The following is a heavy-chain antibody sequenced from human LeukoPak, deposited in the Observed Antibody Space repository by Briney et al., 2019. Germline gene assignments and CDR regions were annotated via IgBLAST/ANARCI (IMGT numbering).Heavy chain of an antibody. J-gene: IGHJ4*02. D-gene: IGHD3-9*01. CDR3: ARDGDYDILR. Sequence: PGGSLRLSCAASGFTFSSYDMHWVRQVTGKGLEWVSAIGTAGDTYSPGSVKGRFTISRENAKNSLYLQMKSLRPGDTAVYYCARDGDYDILRWGQGTLVTVSS. CDR2: IGTAGDT. CDR1: GFTFSSYD. V-gene: IGHV3-13*01.